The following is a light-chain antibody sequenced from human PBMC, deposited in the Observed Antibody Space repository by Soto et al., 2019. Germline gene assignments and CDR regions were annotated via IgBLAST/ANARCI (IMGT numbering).Light chain of an antibody. CDR1: HSISTW. V-gene: IGKV1-5*03. CDR3: QQYNSYWT. J-gene: IGKJ1*01. Sequence: DIQMTQSPSTLSASVGDRVTITCRASHSISTWLAWYQQKPGKAPKLLIYKASSLESGVPSRFSGSGSGTEFTLTISSLQPDYFATYYCQQYNSYWTFGQGTKVEIK. CDR2: KAS.